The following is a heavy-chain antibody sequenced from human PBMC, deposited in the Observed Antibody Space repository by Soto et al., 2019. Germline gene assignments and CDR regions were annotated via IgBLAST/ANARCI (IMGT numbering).Heavy chain of an antibody. CDR2: ISHRGTA. Sequence: PSETLSLTCTVSGGSISSGAYYWGWVRQHPGKGLEWIGYISHRGTAYYTPSLKSRVSLSVDPSKSQFSLNVTSLTAADTAVYYCARVSATWTRWFDPWGTVTLVTASS. CDR3: ARVSATWTRWFDP. D-gene: IGHD1-1*01. V-gene: IGHV4-31*03. J-gene: IGHJ5*02. CDR1: GGSISSGAYY.